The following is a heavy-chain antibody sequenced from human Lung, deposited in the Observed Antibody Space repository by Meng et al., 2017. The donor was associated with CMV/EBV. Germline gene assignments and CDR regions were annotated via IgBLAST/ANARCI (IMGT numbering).Heavy chain of an antibody. Sequence: GGSXRLXCAASGFTFSSYGMHWVRQAPGKGLEWVSGISGSGLTTYYADSVKGRFTISRDDSTNTLYLQMDSLRAEDTALYYCAKFPRHLYCSTTSCFLDYWXQGTXVNGAS. CDR2: ISGSGLTT. J-gene: IGHJ4*02. CDR3: AKFPRHLYCSTTSCFLDY. D-gene: IGHD2-2*01. CDR1: GFTFSSYG. V-gene: IGHV3-23*01.